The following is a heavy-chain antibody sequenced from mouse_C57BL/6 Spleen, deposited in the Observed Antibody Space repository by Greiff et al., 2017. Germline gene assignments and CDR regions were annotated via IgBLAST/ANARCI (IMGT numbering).Heavy chain of an antibody. CDR1: GYTFTSYW. D-gene: IGHD2-4*01. Sequence: VQLQQPGAELVRPGSSVKLSCKASGYTFTSYWMDWVKQRPGQGLEWIGNIYPSDSETHYNQKFKDKATLTVDKSSSTAYMQLSSLTSEDSAVYYCAREDYDPYYYAMDYWGQGTSVTVSS. J-gene: IGHJ4*01. V-gene: IGHV1-61*01. CDR3: AREDYDPYYYAMDY. CDR2: IYPSDSET.